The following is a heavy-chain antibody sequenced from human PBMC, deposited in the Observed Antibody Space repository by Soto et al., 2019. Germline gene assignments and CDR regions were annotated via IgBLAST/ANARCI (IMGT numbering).Heavy chain of an antibody. CDR2: FFSDAER. CDR1: GFSLTNGRMG. D-gene: IGHD4-17*01. V-gene: IGHV2-26*01. J-gene: IGHJ6*02. CDR3: ARMDGDYNYYGLDV. Sequence: SGPTLVNPTETLTLTCSVSGFSLTNGRMGVSWICQPPGKALEWLAHFFSDAERSYSTSMQSRLNMYKDSSGSQVVLTMTNMAPADTATYFCARMDGDYNYYGLDVWGHGIAVTVSS.